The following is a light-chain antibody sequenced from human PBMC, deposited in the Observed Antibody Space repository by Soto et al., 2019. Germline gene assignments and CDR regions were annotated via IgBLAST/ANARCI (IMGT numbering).Light chain of an antibody. CDR2: GAS. Sequence: EIVMTQSPATLSVSPGERATLSCRASQSVSSNLAWYQQKPGQAPRLLIFGASTRATGIPARFSGSGSGTEFTLTISSLQSEDFAVYYCQQYNSWPPYTFGQGTKLEIE. CDR3: QQYNSWPPYT. CDR1: QSVSSN. J-gene: IGKJ2*01. V-gene: IGKV3-15*01.